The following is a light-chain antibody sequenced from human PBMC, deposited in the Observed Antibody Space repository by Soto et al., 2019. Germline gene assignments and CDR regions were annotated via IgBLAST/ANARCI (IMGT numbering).Light chain of an antibody. Sequence: EIVLTQSPVSLSVSLGERATINCKSSQTVFHSSYNKDFLAWYQQKPGQPPKLLFYWASTRESGVPARFSGGGSGTDFSLTISSLQAEDVAVYYCQQYYSSLTFGQGTKLEIK. CDR1: QTVFHSSYNKDF. V-gene: IGKV4-1*01. CDR3: QQYYSSLT. J-gene: IGKJ2*01. CDR2: WAS.